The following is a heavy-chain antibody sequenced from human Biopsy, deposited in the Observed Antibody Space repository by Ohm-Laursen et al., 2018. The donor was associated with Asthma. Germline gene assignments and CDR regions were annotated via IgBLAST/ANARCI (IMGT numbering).Heavy chain of an antibody. J-gene: IGHJ5*02. Sequence: SLRLSCTASGFAFNNSSMTWVRQAPGKGLEWVSSISASGVRTFSADSVKGRFTVSRDNSRNTLYLQLSTLRVEDTAVYFCAKITTDRQKANNWFDPWGQGTLVTVSS. CDR3: AKITTDRQKANNWFDP. D-gene: IGHD3-22*01. CDR2: ISASGVRT. V-gene: IGHV3-23*01. CDR1: GFAFNNSS.